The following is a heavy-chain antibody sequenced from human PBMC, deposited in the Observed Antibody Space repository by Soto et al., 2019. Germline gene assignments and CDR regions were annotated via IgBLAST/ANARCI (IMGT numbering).Heavy chain of an antibody. CDR2: ISGYNGDT. J-gene: IGHJ6*02. CDR1: GYPFTTYG. D-gene: IGHD2-8*01. CDR3: AKNGQPPYYYYGLDV. V-gene: IGHV1-18*01. Sequence: ASVKVSCTASGYPFTTYGSSWVRQAPGQGLEWMGWISGYNGDTNYAQKFQGRVTMTIDTSTGTAYMEVRSLTSDDTAVYYCAKNGQPPYYYYGLDVWGQGTKVTVSS.